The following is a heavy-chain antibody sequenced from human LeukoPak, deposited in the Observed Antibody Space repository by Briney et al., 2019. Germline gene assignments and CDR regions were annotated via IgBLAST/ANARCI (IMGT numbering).Heavy chain of an antibody. CDR1: GFTFGDYA. J-gene: IGHJ4*02. CDR3: TRDPTGVAFDY. CDR2: IRSKAYGGTT. Sequence: GGSLRLSCTASGFTFGDYAMSWVRQAPGKGLEWVGFIRSKAYGGTTEYAASVKGRFTISRDDSKSIAYLQMNSLKTEDTAVYYYTRDPTGVAFDYWGQGTLVTVSS. V-gene: IGHV3-49*04. D-gene: IGHD1-14*01.